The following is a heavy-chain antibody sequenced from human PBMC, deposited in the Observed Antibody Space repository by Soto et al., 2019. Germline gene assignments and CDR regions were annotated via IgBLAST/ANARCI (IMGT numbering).Heavy chain of an antibody. Sequence: PXGTLSLTCTVAGGSINSFYWDWFRQPPGKGLEWIGYIYFTGSTNYNPSLTSRVTISVDSSKRQFSLRLTSVSAADTAVYFCARHMEPGGTGNFDSWGQGLLVTVSS. V-gene: IGHV4-59*01. CDR1: GGSINSFY. D-gene: IGHD3-10*01. J-gene: IGHJ4*02. CDR3: ARHMEPGGTGNFDS. CDR2: IYFTGST.